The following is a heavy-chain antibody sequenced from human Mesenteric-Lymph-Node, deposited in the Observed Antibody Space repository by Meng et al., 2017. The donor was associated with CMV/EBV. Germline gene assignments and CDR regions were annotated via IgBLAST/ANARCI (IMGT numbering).Heavy chain of an antibody. CDR2: ISGSGTTI. D-gene: IGHD7-27*01. CDR1: GFTFRSYE. J-gene: IGHJ4*02. CDR3: ARPTFRKTGEIDY. V-gene: IGHV3-48*03. Sequence: GESLKISCTASGFTFRSYEMNWVRQAPGKGLEWLSYISGSGTTIYYADSVKGRFTISRDNAKNTLYLQMNSLRAEDTAVYYCARPTFRKTGEIDYWGQGTLVTVSS.